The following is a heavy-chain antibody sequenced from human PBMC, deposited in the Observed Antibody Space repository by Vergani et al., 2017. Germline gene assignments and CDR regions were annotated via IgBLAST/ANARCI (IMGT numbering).Heavy chain of an antibody. CDR3: TSGGLYVGPTQRYSDY. CDR1: GFTFSGSA. V-gene: IGHV3-73*02. D-gene: IGHD1-26*01. CDR2: IRSNANDYAT. Sequence: EELLVQSGGGLVQPGGSLKLSCVASGFTFSGSAIHWVRQSSGKGLEWLGRIRSNANDYATEYSVSVRGRFTISRDDSTYTAYLQMQNLRLDDTAVYYCTSGGLYVGPTQRYSDYWGQGSLVTDSS. J-gene: IGHJ4*02.